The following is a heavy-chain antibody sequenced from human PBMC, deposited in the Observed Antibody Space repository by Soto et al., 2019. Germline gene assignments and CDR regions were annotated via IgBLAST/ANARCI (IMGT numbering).Heavy chain of an antibody. CDR2: ISSNGGST. D-gene: IGHD5-12*01. Sequence: PGGSLRLSCSASGFTFSSYAMHWVRQAPGKGLEYVSAISSNGGSTYYADSVKGRFTISRDNSKNTLYLQMSSLRAEDTAVYYCVKEQITHSGEAVDYYYYGMDVWGQGTTVTVSS. V-gene: IGHV3-64D*08. CDR1: GFTFSSYA. J-gene: IGHJ6*02. CDR3: VKEQITHSGEAVDYYYYGMDV.